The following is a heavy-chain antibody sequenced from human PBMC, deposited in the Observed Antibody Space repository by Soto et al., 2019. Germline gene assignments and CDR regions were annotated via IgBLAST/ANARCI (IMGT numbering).Heavy chain of an antibody. CDR1: GYSISSDNW. Sequence: SETLSLTCGVSGYSISSDNWWVWIRQPPGKVLEWIGYIHYSGITYSNPSLKSRLTMSVDTSKNQFSLKLSSVTAVCTAVYYCETKDNAKYYFDFWGQGTLVTVSS. CDR3: ETKDNAKYYFDF. CDR2: IHYSGIT. V-gene: IGHV4-28*01. J-gene: IGHJ4*02.